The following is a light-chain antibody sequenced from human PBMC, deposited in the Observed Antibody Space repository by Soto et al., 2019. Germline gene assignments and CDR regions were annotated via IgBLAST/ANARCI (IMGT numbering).Light chain of an antibody. Sequence: EIMMTQSPGTLSVSPGEGATRSCTASQSVNLNFAWYQQKPGQPPRLLLYGASTRDTGIPVRFRVSGSGTGFTLTTCSLQSEDSAVYYCHQYNSWPRGTFGPGTKVEIK. CDR3: HQYNSWPRGT. CDR2: GAS. V-gene: IGKV3-15*01. J-gene: IGKJ3*01. CDR1: QSVNLN.